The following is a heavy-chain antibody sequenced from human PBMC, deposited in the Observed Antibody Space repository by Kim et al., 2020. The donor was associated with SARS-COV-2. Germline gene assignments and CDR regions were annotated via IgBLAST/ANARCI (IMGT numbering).Heavy chain of an antibody. V-gene: IGHV4-34*01. D-gene: IGHD6-19*01. Sequence: LKSRVTISVDTSKNQFSLKLSSVTAADTAVYYCARGPSGIAVAGSTFFDYWGQGTLVTVSS. J-gene: IGHJ4*02. CDR3: ARGPSGIAVAGSTFFDY.